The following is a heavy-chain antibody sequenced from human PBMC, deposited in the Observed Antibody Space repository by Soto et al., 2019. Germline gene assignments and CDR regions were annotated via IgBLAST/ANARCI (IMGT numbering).Heavy chain of an antibody. CDR1: GGSINSVDYY. CDR2: IYYSGST. J-gene: IGHJ4*02. CDR3: AVLLASPGTYYFDY. D-gene: IGHD3-3*01. Sequence: SETLSLTCTVSGGSINSVDYYWSWIRQSPGKGLEWIGYIYYSGSTYYNPSLKSRLTISVDTSKNQFSLKLSSVTAADTAVYYCAVLLASPGTYYFDYWGRETLVTVS. V-gene: IGHV4-30-4*01.